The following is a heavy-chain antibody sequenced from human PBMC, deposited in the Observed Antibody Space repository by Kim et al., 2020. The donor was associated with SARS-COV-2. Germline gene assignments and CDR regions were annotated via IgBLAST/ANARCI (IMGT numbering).Heavy chain of an antibody. CDR2: ISGSGGST. CDR3: AKSGGGSYFYYYYYMDV. V-gene: IGHV3-23*01. CDR1: GFTFSSYA. Sequence: GGSLRLSCAASGFTFSSYAMSWVRQAPGKGLEWVSAISGSGGSTYYADSVKGRFTISRDNSKNTLYLQMNSLRAEDTAVYYCAKSGGGSYFYYYYYMDVWGKGTTVTVSS. D-gene: IGHD1-26*01. J-gene: IGHJ6*03.